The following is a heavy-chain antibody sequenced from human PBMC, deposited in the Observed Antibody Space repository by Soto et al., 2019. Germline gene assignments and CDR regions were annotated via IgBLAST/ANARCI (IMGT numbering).Heavy chain of an antibody. V-gene: IGHV3-48*02. Sequence: EVQLVESGGGLVQPGGSLRLSCAASGFTFSSYSMNWVRQAPGKGLEWVSYIDSSSGTIYYADSVKGRFTISRDNAKNSRYLQMNSLREEDTAVYYCAREDGDLNWFDPWGQGTLVTVSS. CDR3: AREDGDLNWFDP. CDR1: GFTFSSYS. CDR2: IDSSSGTI. D-gene: IGHD4-17*01. J-gene: IGHJ5*02.